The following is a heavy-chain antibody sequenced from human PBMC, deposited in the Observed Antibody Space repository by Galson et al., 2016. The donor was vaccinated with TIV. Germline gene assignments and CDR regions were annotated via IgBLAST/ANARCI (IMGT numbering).Heavy chain of an antibody. V-gene: IGHV2-5*05. J-gene: IGHJ3*01. Sequence: PALVKPTQTLTLTCSFSGFSLSTTGVGVGWIRQPPGGALEWLGVIYWDDDKRYGTSLNNRLTLTRDTSKNQVVLTMTNLDPVDTGTYFCAHIRITFIPAASDVWGQGTVVTVSS. D-gene: IGHD2/OR15-2a*01. CDR3: AHIRITFIPAASDV. CDR1: GFSLSTTGVG. CDR2: IYWDDDK.